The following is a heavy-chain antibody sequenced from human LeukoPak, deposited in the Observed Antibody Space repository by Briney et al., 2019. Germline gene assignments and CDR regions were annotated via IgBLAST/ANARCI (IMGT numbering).Heavy chain of an antibody. D-gene: IGHD1-26*01. CDR1: GGSLSGYY. CDR3: ARDNSGSYGY. Sequence: SETLSLTCAVYGGSLSGYYWSWIRQPPGKGLEWIGEINHSGSTNYNPSLKSRVTISVDTSKNQFSLKLSSVTAADTAVYYCARDNSGSYGYWGQGTLVTVSS. V-gene: IGHV4-34*01. CDR2: INHSGST. J-gene: IGHJ4*02.